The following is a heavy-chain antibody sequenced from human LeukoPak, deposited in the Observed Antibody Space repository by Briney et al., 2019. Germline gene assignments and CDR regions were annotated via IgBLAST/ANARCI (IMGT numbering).Heavy chain of an antibody. CDR3: ARDDDDYVWGSNRY. V-gene: IGHV4-59*01. J-gene: IGHJ4*02. CDR1: GGSISSYY. CDR2: IYYSGST. Sequence: SETLSLTCTVSGGSISSYYWSWIRQPPGKGLEWIGYIYYSGSTNYNPSLKSRVTISVDTSKNQFSLKLSSVTAADTAVYYCARDDDDYVWGSNRYWGQGTLVTVSS. D-gene: IGHD3-16*02.